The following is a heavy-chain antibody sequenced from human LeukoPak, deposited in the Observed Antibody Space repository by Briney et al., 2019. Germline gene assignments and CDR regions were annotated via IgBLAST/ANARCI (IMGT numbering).Heavy chain of an antibody. CDR1: GGSISSGDYC. CDR2: IYYRGTT. D-gene: IGHD3-9*01. V-gene: IGHV4-31*03. Sequence: PSQTLSLTCTVSGGSISSGDYCWSWIRQHPGKGPEWMGYIYYRGTTYYNPSLRSRIIMSVDTSKNQFSLKVSSVTAADTAVYYCARMTGYYLDSWGQGTVVTVSS. J-gene: IGHJ4*02. CDR3: ARMTGYYLDS.